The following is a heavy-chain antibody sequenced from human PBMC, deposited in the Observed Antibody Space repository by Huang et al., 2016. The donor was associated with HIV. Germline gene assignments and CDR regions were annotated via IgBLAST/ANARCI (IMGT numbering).Heavy chain of an antibody. D-gene: IGHD3-22*01. J-gene: IGHJ4*02. CDR2: ISPIFGTA. CDR3: ARARGYYDSSVSYYFDY. Sequence: QVQLVQSGAEVKKPGSSVKVSCKASGGTFSSYAISWVRQAPGQGLEWMGGISPIFGTANDAQKFQGRVTITADESTSTAYMELSSLRSEDTAVYYCARARGYYDSSVSYYFDYWGQGTLVTVSS. V-gene: IGHV1-69*13. CDR1: GGTFSSYA.